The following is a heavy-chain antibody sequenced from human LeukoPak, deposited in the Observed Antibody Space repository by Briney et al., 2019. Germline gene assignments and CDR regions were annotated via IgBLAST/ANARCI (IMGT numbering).Heavy chain of an antibody. J-gene: IGHJ4*02. CDR1: GGSFSGYD. V-gene: IGHV4-34*01. CDR3: ARGGSIAARLFDY. Sequence: SETLSLTCAVYGGSFSGYDWSWVRQPPGNGLEWIGEINHSGSTNYNPSLKSRVTISVDTSKNQFSLKLSSVTAADTAVYYCARGGSIAARLFDYWGQGTLVTVSS. D-gene: IGHD6-6*01. CDR2: INHSGST.